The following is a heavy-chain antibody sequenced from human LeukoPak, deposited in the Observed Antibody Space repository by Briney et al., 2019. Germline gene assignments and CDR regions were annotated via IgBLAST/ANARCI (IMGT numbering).Heavy chain of an antibody. CDR3: ARDDSDIVASDH. Sequence: GASVRVSCKASGYTFNNYGFSWVRQAPGQGLEWMGGIIPKFGTAHYAQKFQGRVTLTTDESTSTAYMEMSSLRSDDTAVYSCARDDSDIVASDHWGQGTRVTVSS. V-gene: IGHV1-69*05. J-gene: IGHJ4*02. CDR1: GYTFNNYG. D-gene: IGHD2-21*01. CDR2: IIPKFGTA.